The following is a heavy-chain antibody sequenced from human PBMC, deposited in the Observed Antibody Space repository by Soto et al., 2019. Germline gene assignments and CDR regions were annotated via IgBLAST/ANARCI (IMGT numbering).Heavy chain of an antibody. J-gene: IGHJ4*02. CDR1: GYTFTTYA. D-gene: IGHD5-12*01. CDR2: INAGNGIT. V-gene: IGHV1-3*01. CDR3: ARVVRLMATIGYYFDY. Sequence: GASVKVSCKASGYTFTTYAIHWVRQAPGQRLEWMGWINAGNGITKYSQKFQDRVTLATDTSASTAYMELSSLSSEDTAVYFCARVVRLMATIGYYFDYWGQGTLVTVSS.